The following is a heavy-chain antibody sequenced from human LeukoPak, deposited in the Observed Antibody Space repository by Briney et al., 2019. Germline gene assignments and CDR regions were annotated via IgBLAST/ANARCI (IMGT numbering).Heavy chain of an antibody. CDR2: INHSGST. Sequence: SETLSLTCAVYGGSFSGYYWSWIRQPPGKGLEWIGEINHSGSTDYNPSLKSRVTISVDTSKNQFSLKLSSVTAADTAVYYCARGRNSYYYYYGMDVWGQGTTVTVSS. J-gene: IGHJ6*02. CDR3: ARGRNSYYYYYGMDV. V-gene: IGHV4-34*01. CDR1: GGSFSGYY.